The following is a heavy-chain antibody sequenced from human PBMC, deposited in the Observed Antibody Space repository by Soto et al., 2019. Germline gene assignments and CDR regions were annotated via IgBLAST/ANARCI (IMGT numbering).Heavy chain of an antibody. Sequence: KQSQTLSLTCAISGDSVSSNSAAWNWIRQSPSRGLEWLGRTYYRSKWYNDYAVSVKSRITINPDTSKNQFSLQLNSVTPEDTAVYYCASARYSSGYPSYFHYMDVWGKGTTVTVSS. CDR1: GDSVSSNSAA. CDR2: TYYRSKWYN. CDR3: ASARYSSGYPSYFHYMDV. D-gene: IGHD3-22*01. V-gene: IGHV6-1*01. J-gene: IGHJ6*03.